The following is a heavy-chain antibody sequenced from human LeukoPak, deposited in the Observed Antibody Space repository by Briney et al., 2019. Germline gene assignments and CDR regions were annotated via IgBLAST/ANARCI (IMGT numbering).Heavy chain of an antibody. D-gene: IGHD6-19*01. V-gene: IGHV1-8*03. J-gene: IGHJ6*02. CDR1: GYTFTSYD. CDR2: MNPNSGNT. Sequence: GASVKVSCKASGYTFTSYDINWVRQATGQELEWMGWMNPNSGNTGYAQKFQGRVTITRNTSISTAYMELSSLRSEDTAVYYCARWFPIAVAATYYYYYYGMDVWGQGTTVTVSS. CDR3: ARWFPIAVAATYYYYYYGMDV.